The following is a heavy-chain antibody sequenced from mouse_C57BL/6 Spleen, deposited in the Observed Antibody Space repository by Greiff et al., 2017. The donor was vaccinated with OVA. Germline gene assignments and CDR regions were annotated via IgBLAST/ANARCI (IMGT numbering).Heavy chain of an antibody. CDR3: VRRRWLDYAMDY. D-gene: IGHD2-3*01. CDR1: GFSFNTYA. CDR2: IRSKSNNYAT. V-gene: IGHV10-1*01. Sequence: EVQVVESGGGLVQPKGSLKLSCAASGFSFNTYAMNWVRQAPGKGLEWVARIRSKSNNYATYYADSVKDRFTISRDDSESMLYLQMNNLKTEDTAMYYCVRRRWLDYAMDYWGQGTSVTVSS. J-gene: IGHJ4*01.